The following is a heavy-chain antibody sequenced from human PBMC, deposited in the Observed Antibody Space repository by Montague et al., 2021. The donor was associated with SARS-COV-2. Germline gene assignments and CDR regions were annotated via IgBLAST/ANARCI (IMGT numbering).Heavy chain of an antibody. Sequence: SETLSLTCTVSGGSISSSSYYWGWIRQPPGKGLEWIGSIYYSGSTYYNPSLKSRVTISVDTSKNQFSLKLSSLTAADTAVYYCARDYGDYGSGYYYGMDVWGQGTTVTVSS. J-gene: IGHJ6*02. CDR3: ARDYGDYGSGYYYGMDV. CDR2: IYYSGST. V-gene: IGHV4-39*07. D-gene: IGHD4-17*01. CDR1: GGSISSSSYY.